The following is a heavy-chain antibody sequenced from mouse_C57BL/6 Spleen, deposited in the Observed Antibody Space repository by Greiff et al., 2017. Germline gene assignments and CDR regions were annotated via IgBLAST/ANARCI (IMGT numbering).Heavy chain of an antibody. D-gene: IGHD1-1*01. CDR2: IHPNSGST. CDR1: GYTFTSYW. CDR3: ATEVDYYGSRGYAMCY. J-gene: IGHJ4*01. Sequence: QVQLQQPGAELVKPGASVKLSCKASGYTFTSYWMHWVQQTPGQGLEWIGMIHPNSGSTNYNEKFKSKVTMTVDKTSSTAYMQLSSLTSEDSAVYYCATEVDYYGSRGYAMCYWGQGTSVSASS. V-gene: IGHV1-64*01.